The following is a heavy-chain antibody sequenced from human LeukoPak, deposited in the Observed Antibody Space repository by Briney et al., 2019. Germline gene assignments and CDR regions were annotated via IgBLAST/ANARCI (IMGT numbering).Heavy chain of an antibody. CDR2: IWSDINSK. CDR1: GFTFSSHD. CDR3: AKEDYHFSATYPFDY. Sequence: PGRSLRLSCAASGFTFSSHDIHWVRQAPGKGLEWVAVIWSDINSKYYVDSVKGRFTISRDNSKNTVYLQMNSLRAEDTAVYYCAKEDYHFSATYPFDYWGQGTLVTVSS. D-gene: IGHD3-3*01. J-gene: IGHJ4*02. V-gene: IGHV3-33*06.